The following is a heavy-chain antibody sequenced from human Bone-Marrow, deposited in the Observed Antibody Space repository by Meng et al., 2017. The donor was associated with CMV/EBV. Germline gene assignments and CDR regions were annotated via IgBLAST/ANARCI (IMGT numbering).Heavy chain of an antibody. V-gene: IGHV3-15*01. CDR3: TTEGSTRSLWGGYFVD. D-gene: IGHD2-2*01. Sequence: GESLKISCAASGFTFSNAWMSWVRQAPGKGLEWVGRIKSKTDGGTTDYAAPVKGRFTISRNDSKNTPYLQMNSLKTEDTAVYYRTTEGSTRSLWGGYFVDWGQGTLVTVSS. CDR1: GFTFSNAW. CDR2: IKSKTDGGTT. J-gene: IGHJ4*02.